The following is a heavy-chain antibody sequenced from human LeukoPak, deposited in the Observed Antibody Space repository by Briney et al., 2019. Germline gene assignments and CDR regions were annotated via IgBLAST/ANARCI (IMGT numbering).Heavy chain of an antibody. Sequence: GGSLRLSCAASGFTFSGHWMSWVRQAPAKGLEWVAHMNGDGSQIYYVDFVKGRFTISRDNAKNSLFLQMNGLRAEDSALYYCVAWGNSRNSWGQGTMVIVSS. CDR1: GFTFSGHW. CDR3: VAWGNSRNS. D-gene: IGHD3-22*01. V-gene: IGHV3-7*01. CDR2: MNGDGSQI. J-gene: IGHJ3*01.